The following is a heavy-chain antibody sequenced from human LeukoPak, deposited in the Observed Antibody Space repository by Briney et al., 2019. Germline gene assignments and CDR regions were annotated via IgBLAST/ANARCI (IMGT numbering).Heavy chain of an antibody. J-gene: IGHJ5*02. V-gene: IGHV4-39*07. D-gene: IGHD2-2*01. CDR3: ARDYCSSTSCYAPWFDP. Sequence: SETLSLTCTLSGVSIAVFGGSIDSSSYFWAWVRQPPGKGLEWIGRIHCSGSTYYNPSLKSRVTISVDTSKNQFSLKLSSVTAADTAVYYCARDYCSSTSCYAPWFDPRGQGTLVTVSS. CDR1: GVSIAVFGGSIDSSSYF. CDR2: IHCSGST.